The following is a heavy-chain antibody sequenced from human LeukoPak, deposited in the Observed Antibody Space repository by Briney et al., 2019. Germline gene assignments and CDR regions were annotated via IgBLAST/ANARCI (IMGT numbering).Heavy chain of an antibody. CDR3: ARLSSGSYGGRPHFDY. Sequence: GESLKISCKGSGYSFTSYWIGWVRQMPGKGLEWMGIIYPGDSDTRYSPSFQGLVTISADKSISTAYLQWSSLKASDTAMYYCARLSSGSYGGRPHFDYWGQGTLVTVSS. CDR1: GYSFTSYW. CDR2: IYPGDSDT. J-gene: IGHJ4*02. V-gene: IGHV5-51*01. D-gene: IGHD1-26*01.